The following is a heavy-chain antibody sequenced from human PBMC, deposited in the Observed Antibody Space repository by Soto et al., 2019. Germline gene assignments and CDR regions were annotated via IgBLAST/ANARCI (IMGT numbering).Heavy chain of an antibody. V-gene: IGHV3-11*01. CDR2: ISSSGSTI. Sequence: GGSLRLSCAASGFTFSDYYMRWIRQAPGKGLEWVSYISSSGSTIYYADSVKGRFTISRDNAKNSLYLQMNSLRAEDTAVYCCARGPPGWLQPLDYWGQGTLVTVSS. J-gene: IGHJ4*02. CDR1: GFTFSDYY. CDR3: ARGPPGWLQPLDY. D-gene: IGHD5-12*01.